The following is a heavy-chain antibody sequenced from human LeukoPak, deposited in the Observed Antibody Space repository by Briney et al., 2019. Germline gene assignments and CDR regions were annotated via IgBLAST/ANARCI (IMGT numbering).Heavy chain of an antibody. CDR2: IYYSGST. Sequence: SQTLSLTCTVSGGSISSGGHYWSWIRQHPGKGLKWIGYIYYSGSTYYNPSLKSRVTVSVDTSKNQFSLKLSSVTAADTAVYYCARYYYDSSGYYYFDYWGQGTLVTVSS. V-gene: IGHV4-31*03. D-gene: IGHD3-22*01. CDR1: GGSISSGGHY. CDR3: ARYYYDSSGYYYFDY. J-gene: IGHJ4*02.